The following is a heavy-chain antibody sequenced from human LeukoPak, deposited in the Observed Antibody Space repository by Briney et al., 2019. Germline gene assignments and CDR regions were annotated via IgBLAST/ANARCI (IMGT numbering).Heavy chain of an antibody. CDR1: GGSISSYY. V-gene: IGHV4-59*01. CDR2: IYYSRST. Sequence: SETLSLTCTVSGGSISSYYWSWTRQPPGKGLEWIGYIYYSRSTNYNPSLKSRVTISVDTSKNQFSLKLISVTAADTAVYYCARDFLTGYSSYFDYWGQGTLVTVSS. CDR3: ARDFLTGYSSYFDY. D-gene: IGHD3-9*01. J-gene: IGHJ4*02.